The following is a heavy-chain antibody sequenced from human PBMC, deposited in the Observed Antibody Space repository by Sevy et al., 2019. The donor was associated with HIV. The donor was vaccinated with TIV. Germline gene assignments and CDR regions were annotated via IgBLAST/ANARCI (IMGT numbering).Heavy chain of an antibody. D-gene: IGHD3-22*01. J-gene: IGHJ4*02. V-gene: IGHV4-39*01. CDR3: ARRWAYDSSTPFDY. CDR2: FYYSWST. CDR1: GGSISRSNYY. Sequence: SETLSLTCTVSGGSISRSNYYWDWIRQPPGKGLEWIGSFYYSWSTYYNPSLKSRLTISVDTSKNQFSLKLSSVTAADTAVYFCARRWAYDSSTPFDYWGQGTLVTVSS.